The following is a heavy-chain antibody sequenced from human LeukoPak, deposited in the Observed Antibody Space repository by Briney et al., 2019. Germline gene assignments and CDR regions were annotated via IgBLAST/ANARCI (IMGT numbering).Heavy chain of an antibody. CDR3: ARDYVNYYYVMDV. D-gene: IGHD3-10*02. J-gene: IGHJ6*02. V-gene: IGHV3-30-3*01. Sequence: PGGSLRLSCAASGFTFSSYAMHWVRQAPGKGLEWVAVISYDGSNKYYADSVKGRFTISRDNSKNTLYLQMNSLRAEDTAVYYCARDYVNYYYVMDVWGQGTTVTVSS. CDR1: GFTFSSYA. CDR2: ISYDGSNK.